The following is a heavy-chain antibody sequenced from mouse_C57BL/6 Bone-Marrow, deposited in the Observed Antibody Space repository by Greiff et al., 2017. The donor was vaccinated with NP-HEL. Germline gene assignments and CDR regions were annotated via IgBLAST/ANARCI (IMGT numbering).Heavy chain of an antibody. Sequence: EVQLVESGGGLVKPGGSLKLSCAASGFTFSSYAMSWVRQTPEKRLEWVATISDGGSYTYYPDNVKGRFTISRDNAKNNLYLQMSHLKSEDTAMYYCARGITTVVATGGYWGQGTTLTVSS. D-gene: IGHD1-1*01. CDR2: ISDGGSYT. CDR3: ARGITTVVATGGY. CDR1: GFTFSSYA. J-gene: IGHJ2*01. V-gene: IGHV5-4*01.